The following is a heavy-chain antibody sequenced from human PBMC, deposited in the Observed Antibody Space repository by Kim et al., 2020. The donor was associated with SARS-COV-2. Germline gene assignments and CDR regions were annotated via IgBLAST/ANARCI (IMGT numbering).Heavy chain of an antibody. D-gene: IGHD5-12*01. J-gene: IGHJ3*02. Sequence: GGSLRLSCAASRFTFSNYAIHWVRQAPGKGLEWVAVVSYDGNNKYYADSVKGRFTISRDNSKNTVYLQMNSLRTEDTTVYYCARARSSIVATDAFDIWGQGTVVTVSS. CDR2: VSYDGNNK. V-gene: IGHV3-30-3*01. CDR1: RFTFSNYA. CDR3: ARARSSIVATDAFDI.